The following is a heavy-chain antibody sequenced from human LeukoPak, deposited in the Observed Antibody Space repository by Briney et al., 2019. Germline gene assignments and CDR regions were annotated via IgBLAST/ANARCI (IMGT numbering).Heavy chain of an antibody. J-gene: IGHJ4*02. V-gene: IGHV1-2*06. CDR1: GYTFTSYY. CDR3: ARDRGLFKFGGVIAAIY. Sequence: ASVKVSCKASGYTFTSYYMHWVRQAPGQGLEWMGRINPNSGGTNYAQKFQGRVTMTRDTSISTAYMELSRLRSDDTAVYYCARDRGLFKFGGVIAAIYWGQGTLVTVSS. CDR2: INPNSGGT. D-gene: IGHD3-16*02.